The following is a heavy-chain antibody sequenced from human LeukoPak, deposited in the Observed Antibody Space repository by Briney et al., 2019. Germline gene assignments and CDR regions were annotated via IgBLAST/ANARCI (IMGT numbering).Heavy chain of an antibody. Sequence: ASVKVSCKASGYTFTSYDINWVRQATGQALEWMGWMNPNSGNTNYAQKFQGRVTMTRDTSISTAYMELNRLRSDDTAVYYCARVRDYYDSSGYLGWSLNWFDPWGQGTLVTVSS. D-gene: IGHD3-22*01. V-gene: IGHV1-8*01. CDR1: GYTFTSYD. CDR3: ARVRDYYDSSGYLGWSLNWFDP. CDR2: MNPNSGNT. J-gene: IGHJ5*02.